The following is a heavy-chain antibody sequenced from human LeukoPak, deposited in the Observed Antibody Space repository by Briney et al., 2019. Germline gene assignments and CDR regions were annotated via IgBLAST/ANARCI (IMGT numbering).Heavy chain of an antibody. D-gene: IGHD6-13*01. Sequence: AAVKVSCKASGYTFTSYDINWVRQATGQGLEWMGWMNPNSGNTGYAQKFQGRVTITRNTSISTAYMELSSLRSEDTAVYYCARGTPQYSSSWHGNFPDYWGQGTLVTVSS. CDR1: GYTFTSYD. V-gene: IGHV1-8*03. J-gene: IGHJ4*02. CDR2: MNPNSGNT. CDR3: ARGTPQYSSSWHGNFPDY.